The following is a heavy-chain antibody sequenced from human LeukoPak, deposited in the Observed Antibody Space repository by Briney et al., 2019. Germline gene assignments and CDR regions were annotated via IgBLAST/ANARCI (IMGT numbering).Heavy chain of an antibody. V-gene: IGHV4-34*01. CDR2: INHSGST. D-gene: IGHD5-24*01. Sequence: SETLSLTCAVYGGSFSGYYWSWIRQPPGKGLEWIGEINHSGSTNYNPSLKSRVTISVDTSKNQFSLKLSSVTAADTAVYYCARRFPGRGWLQFWGQGTLVTVSS. CDR1: GGSFSGYY. J-gene: IGHJ4*02. CDR3: ARRFPGRGWLQF.